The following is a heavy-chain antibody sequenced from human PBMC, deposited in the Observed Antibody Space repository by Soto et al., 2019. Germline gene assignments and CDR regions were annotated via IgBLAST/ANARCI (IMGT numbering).Heavy chain of an antibody. CDR2: IDPSGGDT. D-gene: IGHD3-10*02. J-gene: IGHJ4*02. Sequence: QVQLVQSGAEVRKPGASVKASCKASGYTFNRHYIQWVRQAPGQGLEWMCMIDPSGGDTTYAKMFKGGVTLPSDTSTSTAYMELSSLRSEDTAVYHCARLRGVGLTMSSFDYWGPGTLVSVSS. CDR3: ARLRGVGLTMSSFDY. V-gene: IGHV1-46*02. CDR1: GYTFNRHY.